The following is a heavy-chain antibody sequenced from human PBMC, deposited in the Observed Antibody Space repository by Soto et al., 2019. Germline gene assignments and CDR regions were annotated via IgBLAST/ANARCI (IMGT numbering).Heavy chain of an antibody. CDR2: IIPIFGAA. CDR1: GGTFSSYA. Sequence: SVKVSCKASGGTFSSYAISWERQAPGQGLEWMGGIIPIFGAANYAQKFQGRVTITADESTRTAYMELSSLRSEDTAVYYCARPQWELVDVAFDIWGQGTMVSVSS. D-gene: IGHD1-26*01. J-gene: IGHJ3*02. CDR3: ARPQWELVDVAFDI. V-gene: IGHV1-69*13.